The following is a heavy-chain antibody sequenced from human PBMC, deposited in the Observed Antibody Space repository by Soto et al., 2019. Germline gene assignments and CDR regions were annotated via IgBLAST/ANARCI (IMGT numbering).Heavy chain of an antibody. CDR3: ASQAVAGPFDY. CDR1: GGTFSSYT. Sequence: SVKVSCKASGGTFSSYTISWVRQAPGQGLEWMGRIIPILGIANYAQKFQGRVTITAGKSTSTAYMELSSLRSEDTAVYYCASQAVAGPFDYWGQGTPVTVSS. D-gene: IGHD6-19*01. J-gene: IGHJ4*02. CDR2: IIPILGIA. V-gene: IGHV1-69*02.